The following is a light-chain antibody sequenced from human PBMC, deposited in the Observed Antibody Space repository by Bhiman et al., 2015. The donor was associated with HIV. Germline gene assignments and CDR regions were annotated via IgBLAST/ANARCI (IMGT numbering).Light chain of an antibody. CDR3: AAWDGSLNGPV. J-gene: IGLJ3*02. CDR2: RNN. V-gene: IGLV1-47*01. Sequence: QSVLTQPPSASGTPGQRVTISCSGSSSNIGSKYVYWYQQLPGTTPKVLIYRNNQRPSGVPDRFSGSKSGTSASLAISGLQAEDEADYYCAAWDGSLNGPVFGGGTKLTVL. CDR1: SSNIGSKY.